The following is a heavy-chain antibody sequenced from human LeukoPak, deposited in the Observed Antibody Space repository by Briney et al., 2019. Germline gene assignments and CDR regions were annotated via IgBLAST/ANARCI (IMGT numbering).Heavy chain of an antibody. D-gene: IGHD5-24*01. CDR2: IYTSGST. V-gene: IGHV4-4*07. CDR1: GGSFSGYY. J-gene: IGHJ4*02. Sequence: PSETLSLTCAVYGGSFSGYYWSWIRQPAGKGLEWIGRIYTSGSTNYNPSLKSRVTISVDTSKNQFSLKLSSVTAADTAVYYCAREGRWPFDYWGQGTLVTVSS. CDR3: AREGRWPFDY.